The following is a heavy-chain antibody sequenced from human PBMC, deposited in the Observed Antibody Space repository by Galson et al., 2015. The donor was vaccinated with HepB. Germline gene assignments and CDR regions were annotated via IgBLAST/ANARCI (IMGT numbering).Heavy chain of an antibody. CDR1: GFTFSSYT. J-gene: IGHJ6*02. Sequence: SLRLSCAASGFTFSSYTMHWGRQAPGKGLEYVSAISSNGGTTYYADSVKGRFTISRDNSKNTLYLQMSSLRAEDTAVYYCVKDLGTMVRGAHVWGQGTTVTVSS. CDR2: ISSNGGTT. CDR3: VKDLGTMVRGAHV. D-gene: IGHD3-10*01. V-gene: IGHV3-64D*06.